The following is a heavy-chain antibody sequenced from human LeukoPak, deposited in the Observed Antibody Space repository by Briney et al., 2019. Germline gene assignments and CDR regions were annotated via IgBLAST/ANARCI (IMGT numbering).Heavy chain of an antibody. CDR2: IYYSGST. Sequence: SETLSLTCTVSGGSISSYYWSWIRQPPGKGLEWIGYIYYSGSTNYNPSLKSRVTISVDTSKNQFSLKLSSVTAADTAVYYCARTDCSGGSCYSSYWGQGTLVTVSS. D-gene: IGHD2-15*01. V-gene: IGHV4-59*01. J-gene: IGHJ4*02. CDR3: ARTDCSGGSCYSSY. CDR1: GGSISSYY.